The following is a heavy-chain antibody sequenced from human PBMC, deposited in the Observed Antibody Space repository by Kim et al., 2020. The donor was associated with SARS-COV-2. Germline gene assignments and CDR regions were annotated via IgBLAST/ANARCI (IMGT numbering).Heavy chain of an antibody. D-gene: IGHD7-27*01. CDR1: GGSISSGGYY. CDR2: IYYSGST. CDR3: ARDRELGGFDY. Sequence: SETLSLTCTVSGGSISSGGYYWSWIRQHPGKGLEWIGYIYYSGSTYYNPSLKSRVTISVDTSKNQFSLKLSSVTAADTAVYYCARDRELGGFDYWGQGTLVTVSS. V-gene: IGHV4-31*03. J-gene: IGHJ4*02.